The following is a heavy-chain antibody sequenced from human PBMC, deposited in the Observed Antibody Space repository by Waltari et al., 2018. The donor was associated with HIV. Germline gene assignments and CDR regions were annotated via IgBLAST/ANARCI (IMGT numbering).Heavy chain of an antibody. CDR1: AYTFSAYT. Sequence: VQLVQSGAEMRKPGASVKVSCRASAYTFSAYTISWVRQAPGQGLEWMGWISGYNGNTNYAQKFQGRVNMTTDTSTSTAHMELRSLRSDDTAVYYCARGVSIVRGVMIRGHMDVWGQGTTVTVSS. CDR2: ISGYNGNT. J-gene: IGHJ6*02. CDR3: ARGVSIVRGVMIRGHMDV. V-gene: IGHV1-18*01. D-gene: IGHD3-10*01.